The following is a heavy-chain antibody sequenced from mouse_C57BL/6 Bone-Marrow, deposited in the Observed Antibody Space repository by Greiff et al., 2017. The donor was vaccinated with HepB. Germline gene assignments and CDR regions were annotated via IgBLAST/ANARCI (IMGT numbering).Heavy chain of an antibody. CDR1: GYTFTSYW. J-gene: IGHJ1*03. Sequence: QVQLQQPGAELVKPGASVKLSCTASGYTFTSYWMHWVKQRPGQGLEWIGMIHPNSGSTNYNEKFKSKATLTVDKSSSTAYMQLSSLTSEDSAVYDSARRGIATVVAHWYFDVWGTGTTVTVSS. CDR2: IHPNSGST. V-gene: IGHV1-64*01. D-gene: IGHD1-1*01. CDR3: ARRGIATVVAHWYFDV.